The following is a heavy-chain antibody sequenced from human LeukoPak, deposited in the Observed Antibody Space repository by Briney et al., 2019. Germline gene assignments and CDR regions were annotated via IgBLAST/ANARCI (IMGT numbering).Heavy chain of an antibody. CDR2: ITAYNGNT. CDR3: GRGGGIECDFWSGSSFDY. V-gene: IGHV1-18*01. D-gene: IGHD3-3*01. CDR1: GYTFTSYG. J-gene: IGHJ4*02. Sequence: ASVKVSCKASGYTFTSYGISWVRQAPGQGLEWMGWITAYNGNTNYAQKLQGRVTMTTDTSTSTAYMELRSLVSADAAVYCCGRGGGIECDFWSGSSFDYWGQGTLVSVSS.